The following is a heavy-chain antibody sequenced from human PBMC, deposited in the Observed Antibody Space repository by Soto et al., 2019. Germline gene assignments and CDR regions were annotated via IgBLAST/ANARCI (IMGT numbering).Heavy chain of an antibody. CDR3: ASSPRYYYYYGMDV. CDR1: GFTVSSNY. CDR2: IYSGGST. Sequence: GGSLRLSCAASGFTVSSNYMSWVRQAPGKGLEWVSVIYSGGSTYYADSVKGRFTISRDNSKNTLYLQMNSLRAEDTAVYYCASSPRYYYYYGMDVWGQGTTVTVSS. V-gene: IGHV3-53*01. J-gene: IGHJ6*02.